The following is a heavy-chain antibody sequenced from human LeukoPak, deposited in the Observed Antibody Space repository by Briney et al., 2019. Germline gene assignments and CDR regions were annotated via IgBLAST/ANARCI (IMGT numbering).Heavy chain of an antibody. CDR3: ARYYYDSSGYIT. CDR1: GGSISSYY. CDR2: IYYSGST. J-gene: IGHJ5*02. V-gene: IGHV4-59*05. Sequence: SETLSLTCTVSGGSISSYYWSWIRQPPGKGLEWIGSIYYSGSTYYNPSLKSRVTISVDTSKNQFSLKLSSVTAADTAVYYCARYYYDSSGYITWGQGTLVTVSS. D-gene: IGHD3-22*01.